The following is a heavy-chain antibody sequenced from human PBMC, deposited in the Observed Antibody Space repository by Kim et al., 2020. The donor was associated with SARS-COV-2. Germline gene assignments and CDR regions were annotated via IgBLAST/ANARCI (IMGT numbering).Heavy chain of an antibody. Sequence: SETLSLTCTVSGGSISSGGYYWSWIRQHPGKGLEWIGYIYYSGSTYYNPSLKSRVTISVDTSKNQFSLKLSSVTAADTAVYYCARGGKGLLLWFGEEDAFDIWGQGTMVTVSS. CDR2: IYYSGST. D-gene: IGHD3-10*01. CDR3: ARGGKGLLLWFGEEDAFDI. V-gene: IGHV4-31*03. J-gene: IGHJ3*02. CDR1: GGSISSGGYY.